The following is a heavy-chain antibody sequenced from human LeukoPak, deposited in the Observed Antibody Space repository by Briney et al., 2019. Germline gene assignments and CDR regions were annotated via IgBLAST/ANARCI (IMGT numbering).Heavy chain of an antibody. V-gene: IGHV4-39*01. Sequence: SETLSLTCTVSGDSLGSSNNYCAWVRQPPGKGLEWLGSIFYSGSTYYNPSLKSRVTISVDTSKNQFSLNLYSVTAADTATYYCARRGITYSSSFFAYWGQGTLVTVSS. D-gene: IGHD6-13*01. CDR3: ARRGITYSSSFFAY. J-gene: IGHJ4*02. CDR1: GDSLGSSNNY. CDR2: IFYSGST.